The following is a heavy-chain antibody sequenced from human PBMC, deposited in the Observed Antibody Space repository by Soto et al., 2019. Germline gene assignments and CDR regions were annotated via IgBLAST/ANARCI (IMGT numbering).Heavy chain of an antibody. V-gene: IGHV4-38-2*01. CDR1: GSSKPISYY. CDR2: IHHSGSVFESGST. D-gene: IGHD6-13*01. Sequence: SETLALTSAVSGSSKPISYYWGLVRQPPSKGLEWIGSIHHSGSVFESGSTHYNPSFKSRVTISADTSKNQFSLKLTSVTAADTAVYFCARNSSSSYFDYWGQGNLVTV. J-gene: IGHJ4*02. CDR3: ARNSSSSYFDY.